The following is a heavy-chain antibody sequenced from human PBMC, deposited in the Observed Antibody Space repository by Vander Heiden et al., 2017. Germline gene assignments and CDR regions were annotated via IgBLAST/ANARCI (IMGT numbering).Heavy chain of an antibody. J-gene: IGHJ4*02. Sequence: EVQLLESGGGLVQPGESLRLSCAASGTTFSGYVMSWVRQAPGKGLEWVSTVSGTGDSTYYADSVKGRFTISRDNSKNRLYLQMNSLRAEDTAVYYCAKDRDIVVVPATIGNWGQGTLVTVSS. CDR3: AKDRDIVVVPATIGN. D-gene: IGHD2-2*01. CDR2: VSGTGDST. CDR1: GTTFSGYV. V-gene: IGHV3-23*01.